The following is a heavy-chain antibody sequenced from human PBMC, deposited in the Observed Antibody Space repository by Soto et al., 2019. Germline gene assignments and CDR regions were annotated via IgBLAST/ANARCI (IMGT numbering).Heavy chain of an antibody. J-gene: IGHJ3*01. CDR1: GFTFSQYW. V-gene: IGHV3-74*01. CDR3: ARGGFAHGFDL. Sequence: VQLVESGGDLVQPGGSLRLSCAASGFTFSQYWMHWVRQAPGKGLVWVSRVNNDGSDRIYADSVKGRVTVSRDNAKNTVTLQLRSLRDDDTAVYYCARGGFAHGFDLWGQGTMVTVSA. CDR2: VNNDGSDR.